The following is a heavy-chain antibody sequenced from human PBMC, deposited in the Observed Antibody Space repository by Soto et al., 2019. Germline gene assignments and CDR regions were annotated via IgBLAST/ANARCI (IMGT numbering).Heavy chain of an antibody. J-gene: IGHJ3*02. D-gene: IGHD1-20*01. Sequence: PSETLSLTCAVSGGSIISGGYYWSWIRQPPGKGLEWIGYIFYSGDTYYSPSLQSRVSILVDTSKNQFSLKLSSVTAADTAVYYCATVTGNAFAIWGQGTMVTVSS. CDR3: ATVTGNAFAI. CDR1: GGSIISGGYY. V-gene: IGHV4-30-4*01. CDR2: IFYSGDT.